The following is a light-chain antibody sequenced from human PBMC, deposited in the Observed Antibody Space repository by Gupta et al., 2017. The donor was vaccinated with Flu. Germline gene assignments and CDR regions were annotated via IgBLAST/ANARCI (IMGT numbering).Light chain of an antibody. CDR1: SSNLGGDNE. J-gene: IGLJ2*01. CDR2: EVS. Sequence: TISCTGASSNLGGDNEDAWYQQHPGKAPKHMIFEVSNRPSGVSNRCSGAKSGNTAALTITGLQDEDEDDYYCSSYTNTNTLVVFGGGTKLTVL. CDR3: SSYTNTNTLVV. V-gene: IGLV2-14*01.